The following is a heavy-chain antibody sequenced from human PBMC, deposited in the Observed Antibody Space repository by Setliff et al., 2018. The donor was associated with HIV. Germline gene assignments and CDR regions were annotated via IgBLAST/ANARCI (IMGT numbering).Heavy chain of an antibody. CDR2: IRSKAYGGTT. D-gene: IGHD2-21*02. CDR3: TRLPHIVVVTAIPYFGY. J-gene: IGHJ4*02. V-gene: IGHV3-49*04. CDR1: GFTFGDYA. Sequence: PGGSLRLSCTASGFTFGDYAMSWVRQAPGKGLEWVGFIRSKAYGGTTEYAASVKGRFTISRDDSKSIAYLQMNSLKTEDRAVYYCTRLPHIVVVTAIPYFGYWGQGTLVTVSS.